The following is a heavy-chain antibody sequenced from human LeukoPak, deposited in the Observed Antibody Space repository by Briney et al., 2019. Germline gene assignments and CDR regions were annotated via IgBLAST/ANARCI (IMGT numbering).Heavy chain of an antibody. V-gene: IGHV3-53*01. CDR3: ARNQQLGGHSYYYYGMDV. Sequence: PGGSLRLSCAGSGFTVSSNYMNWVRQAPGKGLEWVSVIYSGGRTYYADSMKGRFTISRDNSKNTLYLQMNSLRAEDTAIYYCARNQQLGGHSYYYYGMDVWGQGTTVTVSS. CDR2: IYSGGRT. J-gene: IGHJ6*02. D-gene: IGHD3-16*01. CDR1: GFTVSSNY.